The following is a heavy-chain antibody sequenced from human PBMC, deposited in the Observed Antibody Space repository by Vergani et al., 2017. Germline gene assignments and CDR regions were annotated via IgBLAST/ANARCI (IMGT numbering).Heavy chain of an antibody. CDR3: ARDCTSGGCPDNYGIDV. J-gene: IGHJ6*01. CDR2: IGSRGPYI. Sequence: VQLVESGGGLVKPGGSLRLSCAASGFTFSAFSMSWVRQAPGKGLEWVAFIGSRGPYIYYADSVKGRFIISRDNTNNPLFLQLRSLRAEDAAVYYCARDCTSGGCPDNYGIDVWGQGDTVTGPS. V-gene: IGHV3-21*06. D-gene: IGHD2-8*01. CDR1: GFTFSAFS.